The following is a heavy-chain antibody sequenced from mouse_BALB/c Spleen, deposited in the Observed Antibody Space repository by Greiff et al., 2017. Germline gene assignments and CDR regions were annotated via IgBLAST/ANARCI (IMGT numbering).Heavy chain of an antibody. CDR3: ARGDYYGSRGYFDY. D-gene: IGHD1-1*01. J-gene: IGHJ2*01. V-gene: IGHV3-2*02. CDR1: GYSITSDYA. CDR2: ISYSGST. Sequence: DVKLQESGPGLVKPSQSLSLTCTVTGYSITSDYAWNWIRQFPGNKLEWMGYISYSGSTSYNPSLKSRISITRDTSKNQFFLQLNSVTTEDTATYYCARGDYYGSRGYFDYWGQGTTLTVSS.